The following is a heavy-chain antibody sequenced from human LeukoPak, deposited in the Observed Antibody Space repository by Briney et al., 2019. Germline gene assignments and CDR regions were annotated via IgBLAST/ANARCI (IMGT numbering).Heavy chain of an antibody. Sequence: PGGSLRLSCAASGFTVSSNYMSWVRQAPGKGLEWVSVIYSGGSTYYADSVKGRFTISRDNSKNTLYLQMNSLRAEDTAVYYCAKDGYYYDSSLDYWGQGTLVTVSS. CDR2: IYSGGST. V-gene: IGHV3-53*05. D-gene: IGHD3-22*01. CDR1: GFTVSSNY. J-gene: IGHJ4*02. CDR3: AKDGYYYDSSLDY.